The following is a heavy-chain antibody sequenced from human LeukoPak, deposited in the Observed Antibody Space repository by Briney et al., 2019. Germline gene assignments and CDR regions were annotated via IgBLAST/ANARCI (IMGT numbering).Heavy chain of an antibody. V-gene: IGHV4-4*02. Sequence: PSGTLSLTCAVSGGSISSSNWWSWVRQPPGKGLEWIGEIYHSGSTNYNPSLKSRVTMSVDKSKNQFSLKLSSVTAADTAVYYCARGIAAAGPINWFDPWGQGTLVTVSS. CDR3: ARGIAAAGPINWFDP. CDR1: GGSISSSNW. D-gene: IGHD6-13*01. CDR2: IYHSGST. J-gene: IGHJ5*02.